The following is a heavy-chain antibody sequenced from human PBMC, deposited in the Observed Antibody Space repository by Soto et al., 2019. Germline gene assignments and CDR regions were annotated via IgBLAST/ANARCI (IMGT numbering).Heavy chain of an antibody. Sequence: QVQLQESGPGQVKPSETLSLTCTVSGDSVSSSHYWGWVRQPPGKGLEWVGTIDHSGGTYYNPSLKSRVTMIVDTSKKQFSLDLKSVTDADTAVYYCARYTVGTIQNHWGQGTLVTVSP. V-gene: IGHV4-38-2*02. D-gene: IGHD3-3*01. CDR1: GDSVSSSHY. CDR2: IDHSGGT. J-gene: IGHJ4*02. CDR3: ARYTVGTIQNH.